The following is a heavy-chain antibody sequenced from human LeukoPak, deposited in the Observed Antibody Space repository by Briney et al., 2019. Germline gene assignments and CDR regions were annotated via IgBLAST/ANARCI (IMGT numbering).Heavy chain of an antibody. CDR1: GFNFSEYG. V-gene: IGHV3-23*01. D-gene: IGHD6-13*01. CDR3: AKMVAAGNMYPLRPQH. J-gene: IGHJ1*01. Sequence: GGSLRLSCAASGFNFSEYGMNWVRQTPGKGLEWVSGISGSGGSTSYADSVKGRFTISRDNSKNTLSLQMNSLRVEDTALYYCAKMVAAGNMYPLRPQHWGQGTLVTVSS. CDR2: ISGSGGST.